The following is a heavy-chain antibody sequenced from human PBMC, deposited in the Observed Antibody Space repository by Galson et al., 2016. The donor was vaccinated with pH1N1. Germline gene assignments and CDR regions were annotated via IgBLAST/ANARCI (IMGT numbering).Heavy chain of an antibody. CDR1: GFTFSSYA. D-gene: IGHD6-13*01. CDR2: IKSSGTNI. Sequence: SLRLSCAGSGFTFSSYAMNWVRRAPGKGLEWISYIKSSGTNIYYADSVKGRFTFSRDNAKNSLYLQMNSLRAEDTAIYYCARSAGTDYFYMDVWGIGTTVTVSS. V-gene: IGHV3-48*03. J-gene: IGHJ6*03. CDR3: ARSAGTDYFYMDV.